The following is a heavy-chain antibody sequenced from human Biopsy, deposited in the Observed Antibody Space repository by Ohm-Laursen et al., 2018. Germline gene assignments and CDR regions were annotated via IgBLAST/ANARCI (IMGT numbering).Heavy chain of an antibody. CDR1: GFTFSGYA. Sequence: LSLTCAAPGFTFSGYAMNWVRQAPGKGLEWVSTISGSGGNTYYADSVRGRFTVSRDGSKSTLYLQMSSLSAEDTAFYYCAKGGYCTTSSCYMDLDYWGQGTEVIVSS. CDR2: ISGSGGNT. D-gene: IGHD2-2*02. J-gene: IGHJ4*02. V-gene: IGHV3-23*01. CDR3: AKGGYCTTSSCYMDLDY.